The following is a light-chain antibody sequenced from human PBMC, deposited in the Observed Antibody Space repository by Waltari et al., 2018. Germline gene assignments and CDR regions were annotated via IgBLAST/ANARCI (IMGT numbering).Light chain of an antibody. CDR2: DVT. CDR1: SSDVGGYKY. J-gene: IGLJ2*01. V-gene: IGLV2-11*01. CDR3: CSYAGSYTFL. Sequence: QSALTQPRSVSGSPGQSVTISCTGASSDVGGYKYVSWYQQHPGKAPKVMIYDVTKRPSGVPDRFSGSKSGNTASLTISGLQAEDEADYFCCSYAGSYTFLFGGGTKLTVL.